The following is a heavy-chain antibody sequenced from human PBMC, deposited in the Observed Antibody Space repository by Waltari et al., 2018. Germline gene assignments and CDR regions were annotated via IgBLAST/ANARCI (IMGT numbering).Heavy chain of an antibody. CDR2: INHSGST. V-gene: IGHV4-34*01. Sequence: QVQLQQWGAGLLKPSETLSLPCAVYGGSFSGYYWSWIRQPPGKGLEWIGEINHSGSTNYNPSLKSRVTISVDTSKNQFSLKLSSVTAADTAVYYCARRVRNWFDPWGQGTLVTVSS. CDR3: ARRVRNWFDP. J-gene: IGHJ5*02. CDR1: GGSFSGYY.